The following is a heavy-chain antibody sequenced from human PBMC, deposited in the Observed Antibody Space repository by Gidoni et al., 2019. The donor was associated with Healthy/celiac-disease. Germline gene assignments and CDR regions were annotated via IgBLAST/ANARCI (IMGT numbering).Heavy chain of an antibody. V-gene: IGHV1-69*01. Sequence: LPIFGTANYAQKFQGRVTITADESTSTAYMELSSLRSEDTAVYYCAIGPQIYDFWSGYSYGMDVWGQGTTVTVSS. CDR2: LPIFGTA. CDR3: AIGPQIYDFWSGYSYGMDV. D-gene: IGHD3-3*01. J-gene: IGHJ6*02.